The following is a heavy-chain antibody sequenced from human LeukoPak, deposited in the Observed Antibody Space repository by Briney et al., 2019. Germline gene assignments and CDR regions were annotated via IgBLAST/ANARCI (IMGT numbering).Heavy chain of an antibody. J-gene: IGHJ4*02. V-gene: IGHV4-59*01. Sequence: SETLSFTCTVSGGSISSYYWSWIRQPPGKGLEWIGYIYYSGSTNYNPSLKSRVTISVDTSKNQFSLKLSSVTAADTAVYYCARSVVPAAHFDYWGQGTLVTVSS. CDR3: ARSVVPAAHFDY. CDR2: IYYSGST. D-gene: IGHD2-2*01. CDR1: GGSISSYY.